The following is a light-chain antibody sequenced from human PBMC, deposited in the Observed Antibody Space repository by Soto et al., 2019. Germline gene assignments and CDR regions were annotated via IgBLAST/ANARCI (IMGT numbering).Light chain of an antibody. V-gene: IGLV2-14*01. Sequence: QSALTQPASVSGSPGQSITISCTGTSSDVGGYNYVSWYQQHPGKAPKLMIYDDSKRPSGVSDRFSGSKSGNTASLTISGLQAEDEADSYCSSYTSGSTHLYVFGTGTKLTVL. CDR1: SSDVGGYNY. CDR2: DDS. J-gene: IGLJ1*01. CDR3: SSYTSGSTHLYV.